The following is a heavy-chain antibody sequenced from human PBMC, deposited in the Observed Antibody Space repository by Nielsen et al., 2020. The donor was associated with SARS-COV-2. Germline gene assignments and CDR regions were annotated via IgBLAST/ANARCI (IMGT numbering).Heavy chain of an antibody. CDR3: TRAPYSSGDFDF. Sequence: GESLKISCAASGFTFGSYGMHWVRQAPGKGLEWLAVIWYDGSEIYYADFVNGRFTISRDTSKNTLYLQMNSLRVEDTAVYYCTRAPYSSGDFDFWGQGTLVTVSS. CDR2: IWYDGSEI. V-gene: IGHV3-33*01. D-gene: IGHD6-25*01. CDR1: GFTFGSYG. J-gene: IGHJ4*02.